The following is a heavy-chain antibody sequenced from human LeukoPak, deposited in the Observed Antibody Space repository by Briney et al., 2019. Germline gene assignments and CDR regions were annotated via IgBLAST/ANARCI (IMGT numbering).Heavy chain of an antibody. CDR1: GYTFTSYG. CDR3: ARDSNYYDSSGAPHFDY. V-gene: IGHV1-18*01. D-gene: IGHD3-22*01. J-gene: IGHJ4*02. Sequence: GASVKVSCKASGYTFTSYGISWVRQAPGQGLEWMGWISAYNGNTNYAQKLQGRVTMTTDTSTSTTYMELTSLRSDDTAVYYCARDSNYYDSSGAPHFDYWGQGTLVTVSS. CDR2: ISAYNGNT.